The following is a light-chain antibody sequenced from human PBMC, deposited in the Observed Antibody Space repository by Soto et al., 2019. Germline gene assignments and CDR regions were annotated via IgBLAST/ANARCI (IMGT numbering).Light chain of an antibody. Sequence: QSVLTQPPSVSGAPGQRVTISCTGSSSNIGAGYDVHWYQQLPGTAPKLLIYGNSNRPSGVPDRFSGSKYGTSASLAITGLQAEDEADYYCQSYDSSLSGCYVFGTGTKLTVL. V-gene: IGLV1-40*01. CDR1: SSNIGAGYD. J-gene: IGLJ1*01. CDR3: QSYDSSLSGCYV. CDR2: GNS.